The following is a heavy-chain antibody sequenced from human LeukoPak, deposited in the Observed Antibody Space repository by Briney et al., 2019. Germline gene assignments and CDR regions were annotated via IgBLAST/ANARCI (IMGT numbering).Heavy chain of an antibody. V-gene: IGHV1-2*02. CDR3: ARSVYEALWFGYLGPMDV. CDR1: GYTFTGYY. J-gene: IGHJ6*03. D-gene: IGHD3-10*01. CDR2: INPNSGGT. Sequence: GASVKVSCKASGYTFTGYYMHWVRPAPGQGLEWMGWINPNSGGTNYAQKFQSRVTMTRDTSISTAYMELSSLRSEDTAVYYCARSVYEALWFGYLGPMDVWGKGTTVTVSS.